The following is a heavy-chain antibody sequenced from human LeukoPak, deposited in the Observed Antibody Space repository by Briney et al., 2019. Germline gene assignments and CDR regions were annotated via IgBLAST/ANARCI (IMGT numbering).Heavy chain of an antibody. Sequence: GGSLRLSCAASGFTFSSYGMHWVRQAPGKGLEWVSAISGSGGSTYYADSVKGRFTISRDNSKNTLYLQMNSLRAEDTAVYYCAISGDYYDSSGSWDYWGQGTLVTVSS. CDR3: AISGDYYDSSGSWDY. V-gene: IGHV3-23*01. CDR1: GFTFSSYG. D-gene: IGHD3-22*01. J-gene: IGHJ4*02. CDR2: ISGSGGST.